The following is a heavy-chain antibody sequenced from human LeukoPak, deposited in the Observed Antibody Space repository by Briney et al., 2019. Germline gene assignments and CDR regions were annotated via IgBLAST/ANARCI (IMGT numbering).Heavy chain of an antibody. CDR1: GYTFTSYA. D-gene: IGHD3-22*01. CDR3: ASFRPYYYDSSGYYPDAFDI. J-gene: IGHJ3*02. V-gene: IGHV7-4-1*02. CDR2: INTNTGNP. Sequence: GASVKVSCKASGYTFTSYAMNWVRQAPGQGLEWMGWINTNTGNPTYAQGFTGRFVFSLDTSVSTAYLQISSLKAEDTAVYYCASFRPYYYDSSGYYPDAFDIWGQGTMVTVSS.